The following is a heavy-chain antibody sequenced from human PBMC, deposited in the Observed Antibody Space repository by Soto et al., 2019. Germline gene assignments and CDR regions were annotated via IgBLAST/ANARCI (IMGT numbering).Heavy chain of an antibody. D-gene: IGHD2-2*01. CDR1: GFTFSSYA. J-gene: IGHJ4*02. Sequence: EVQLLESGGGLVQPRGSLRLSCAASGFTFSSYAMSWVRQAPGKGLEWVSAISGSGGSTYYADSVKGRFTISRDNSKNTLYLQMNSLRAEDTAVYYCAKVRVGCSSTSCYGFDYWGQGTLVTVSS. CDR2: ISGSGGST. CDR3: AKVRVGCSSTSCYGFDY. V-gene: IGHV3-23*01.